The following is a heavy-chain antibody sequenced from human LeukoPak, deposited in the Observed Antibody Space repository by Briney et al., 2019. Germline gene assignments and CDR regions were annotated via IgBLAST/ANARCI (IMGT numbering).Heavy chain of an antibody. J-gene: IGHJ4*02. CDR1: GASISGGGYS. D-gene: IGHD4/OR15-4a*01. V-gene: IGHV4-30-2*01. CDR2: IYHSGST. Sequence: SQTLSLPCTALGASISGGGYSWSWFRQPPGKGLEWIGYIYHSGSTYYNPSLKSRVAISVDRSKNQFSLKLSSVTAADTAVYYCARTTYGAIDYWGQGTLVTVSS. CDR3: ARTTYGAIDY.